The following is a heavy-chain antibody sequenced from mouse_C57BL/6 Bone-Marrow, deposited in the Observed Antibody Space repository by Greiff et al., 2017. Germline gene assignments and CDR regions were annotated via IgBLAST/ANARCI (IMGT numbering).Heavy chain of an antibody. CDR3: ARGSKGGFAY. J-gene: IGHJ3*01. CDR1: GFTFSDYG. V-gene: IGHV5-17*01. Sequence: EVKLVESGGGLVKPGGSLKLSCAASGFTFSDYGMHWVRQAPEKGLEWVAYISGGSSTIYYADTVKGRFTISRDNAKNTLFLQMTSLRSEDTAMYYCARGSKGGFAYWGQGTLVTVSA. CDR2: ISGGSSTI.